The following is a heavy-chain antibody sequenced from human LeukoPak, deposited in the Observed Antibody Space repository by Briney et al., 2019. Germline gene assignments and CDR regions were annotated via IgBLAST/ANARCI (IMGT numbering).Heavy chain of an antibody. J-gene: IGHJ4*02. CDR1: GGSVSSGSYY. V-gene: IGHV4-61*01. Sequence: SETLSLTCTVSGGSVSSGSYYWSWIRRPPGKGLEWIGYIYYSGSTNYNPSLKSRVTISVDTSKNQFSLKLSSVTAADTAVYYCARANNVVRAPLFFDYWGQGTLVTVSS. D-gene: IGHD3-10*01. CDR2: IYYSGST. CDR3: ARANNVVRAPLFFDY.